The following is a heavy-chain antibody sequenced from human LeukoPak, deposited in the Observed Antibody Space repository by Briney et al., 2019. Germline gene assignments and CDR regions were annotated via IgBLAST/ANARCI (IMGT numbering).Heavy chain of an antibody. CDR1: GFTFSSYA. D-gene: IGHD1-7*01. V-gene: IGHV3-23*01. J-gene: IGHJ4*02. Sequence: PGGSLRLSCAASGFTFSSYAMSWVRQAPGKGLEWVSAISGSGGSTYYADSVKGRFTISRDNSKNTLYLQMNSLRAEDTAVYYCARDLLDWNYYFDYWGQGTLVTVSS. CDR2: ISGSGGST. CDR3: ARDLLDWNYYFDY.